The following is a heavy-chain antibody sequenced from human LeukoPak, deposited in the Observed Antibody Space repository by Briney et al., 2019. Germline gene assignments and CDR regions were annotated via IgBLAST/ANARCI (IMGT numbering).Heavy chain of an antibody. V-gene: IGHV3-7*04. J-gene: IGHJ4*02. CDR1: GFTFSSYW. CDR2: IKQDGSEK. CDR3: ATDLFIAAAGTSRNFDY. Sequence: PGGSLRLSCAASGFTFSSYWMSWVRQAPGKGLEWVANIKQDGSEKYYVDSVKGRFTISRDNAKNSLYLQMNSLRAEDTAMYYCATDLFIAAAGTSRNFDYWGQGTLVTVSS. D-gene: IGHD6-13*01.